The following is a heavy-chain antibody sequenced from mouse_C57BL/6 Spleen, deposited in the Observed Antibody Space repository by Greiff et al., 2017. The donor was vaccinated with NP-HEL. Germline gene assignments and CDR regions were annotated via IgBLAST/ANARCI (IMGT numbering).Heavy chain of an antibody. V-gene: IGHV1-82*01. Sequence: VKLQESGPELVKPGASVKISCKASGYAFSSSWMNWVKQRPGKGLEWIGRIYPGDGDTNYNGKFKGKATLTADKSSSTAYMQLSSLTSEDSAVYFCARGVYYDYAFAYWGQGTLVTVSA. CDR3: ARGVYYDYAFAY. CDR1: GYAFSSSW. D-gene: IGHD2-4*01. J-gene: IGHJ3*01. CDR2: IYPGDGDT.